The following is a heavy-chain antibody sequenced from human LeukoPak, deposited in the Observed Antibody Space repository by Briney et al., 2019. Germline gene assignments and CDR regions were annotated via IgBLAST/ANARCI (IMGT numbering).Heavy chain of an antibody. D-gene: IGHD3-3*01. Sequence: ASVKVPCKASGYTFTGYYMHWVRQAPGQRLEWMGWINAGNGNTKYSQEFQGRVTITRDTSASTAYKELSSLRSEDMAVYYCARESRSHYYDFWSGYYGYFDYWGQGTLVTVSS. CDR3: ARESRSHYYDFWSGYYGYFDY. CDR2: INAGNGNT. CDR1: GYTFTGYY. V-gene: IGHV1-3*03. J-gene: IGHJ4*02.